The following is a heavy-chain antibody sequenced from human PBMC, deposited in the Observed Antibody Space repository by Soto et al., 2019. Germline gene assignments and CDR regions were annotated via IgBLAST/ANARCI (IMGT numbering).Heavy chain of an antibody. V-gene: IGHV1-69*01. J-gene: IGHJ4*02. Sequence: QVQLVQSGAEVKKPGSSVKVSCKAAGGSFASYAITWLRQAPGQGLEWMGGIIPVFNTTTYAQKFQDRVTITADEATNTAYMQLSSLRSEDTAVYYCAREYSCGSGTYFDYWGQGTLVIVSS. CDR3: AREYSCGSGTYFDY. CDR2: IIPVFNTT. CDR1: GGSFASYA. D-gene: IGHD3-10*01.